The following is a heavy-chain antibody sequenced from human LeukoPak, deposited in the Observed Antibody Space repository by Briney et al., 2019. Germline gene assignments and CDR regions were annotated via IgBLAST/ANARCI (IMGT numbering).Heavy chain of an antibody. Sequence: GRSLRLSCAASGFIFSSYDMYWVRQAPGKGLEWVAVISNDGNNKQYADSVKGRFTISRDNSKNTLYLQMNSLRADDTAVYHCAKDGLMRFFDYWGQGTLVTVYS. CDR1: GFIFSSYD. CDR3: AKDGLMRFFDY. CDR2: ISNDGNNK. D-gene: IGHD2-8*01. V-gene: IGHV3-30*18. J-gene: IGHJ4*02.